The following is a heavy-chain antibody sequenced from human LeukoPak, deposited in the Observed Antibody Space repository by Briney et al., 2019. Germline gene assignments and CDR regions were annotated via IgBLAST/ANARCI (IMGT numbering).Heavy chain of an antibody. CDR3: AKDRLVDAPFLFDY. Sequence: GGSLRLSCAASGFTFSSYAMHWVRQAPGKGLEWVAVISYDGSNKYYADSVKGRFTISRDNSKNTLYLQMNSLRAEDTAVYYCAKDRLVDAPFLFDYWGQGTLVTVSS. V-gene: IGHV3-30-3*01. CDR2: ISYDGSNK. CDR1: GFTFSSYA. J-gene: IGHJ4*02. D-gene: IGHD2-21*01.